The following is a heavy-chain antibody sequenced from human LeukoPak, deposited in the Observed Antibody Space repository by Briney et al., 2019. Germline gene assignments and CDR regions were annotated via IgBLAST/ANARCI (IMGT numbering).Heavy chain of an antibody. CDR2: MYASGTI. J-gene: IGHJ5*02. D-gene: IGHD5-12*01. CDR1: GGSISNYD. Sequence: SETLSLTCTVSGGSISNYDWSWLRQSAGKGLEWIGRMYASGTIRYNPSLQSRVTMSADTSKNQLFLKLSSVIAADTAVYFCARGLAVAYDYNYFDPWGQGTLVTVSS. V-gene: IGHV4-4*07. CDR3: ARGLAVAYDYNYFDP.